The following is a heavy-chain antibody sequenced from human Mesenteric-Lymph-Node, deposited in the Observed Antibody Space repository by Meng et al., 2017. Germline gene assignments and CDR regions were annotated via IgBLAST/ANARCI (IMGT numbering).Heavy chain of an antibody. J-gene: IGHJ6*02. CDR1: GYTFTGYY. D-gene: IGHD6-13*01. CDR3: ARVSSSWYYYYGMDV. CDR2: INTNTGNP. V-gene: IGHV7-4-1*02. Sequence: ASVKVSCKASGYTFTGYYMHWVRQAPGQGLEWMGWINTNTGNPTYAQGFTGRFVFSLDTSVSTAYLQISSLKAEDTAVYYCARVSSSWYYYYGMDVWGQGTTVTVSS.